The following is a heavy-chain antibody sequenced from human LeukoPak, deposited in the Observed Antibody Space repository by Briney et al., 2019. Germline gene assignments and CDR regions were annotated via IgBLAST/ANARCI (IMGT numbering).Heavy chain of an antibody. CDR3: ARDLYGDYTPLDY. CDR2: ISYDGSNK. Sequence: GSLRLSCAASGFTFSSYAMHWVRQAPGKGLEWVAVISYDGSNKYYADSVKGRFTISRDNSKNTLYLQMNSLRAEDTAVYYCARDLYGDYTPLDYWGQGTLVTVSS. J-gene: IGHJ4*02. CDR1: GFTFSSYA. D-gene: IGHD4-17*01. V-gene: IGHV3-30-3*01.